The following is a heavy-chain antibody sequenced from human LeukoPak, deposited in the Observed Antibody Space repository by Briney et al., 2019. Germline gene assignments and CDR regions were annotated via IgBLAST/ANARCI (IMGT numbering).Heavy chain of an antibody. CDR2: MYLSGTT. CDR1: GGSISSSSYY. CDR3: AGLVGRYSSGLYYYYFDY. Sequence: SETLSLTCTVSGGSISSSSYYWGWIRQPPGKGLEWIGEMYLSGTTHSNPSVKSRVTISIDKSKNQFFLNLSSVTAADTAVYYCAGLVGRYSSGLYYYYFDYWGQGTLVTVSS. J-gene: IGHJ4*02. D-gene: IGHD3-22*01. V-gene: IGHV4-39*07.